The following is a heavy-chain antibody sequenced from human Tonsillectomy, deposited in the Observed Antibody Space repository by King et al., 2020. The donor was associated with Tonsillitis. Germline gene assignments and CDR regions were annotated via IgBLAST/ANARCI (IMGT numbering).Heavy chain of an antibody. CDR2: IYYSGST. CDR1: GGSISSYF. V-gene: IGHV4-59*01. D-gene: IGHD6-25*01. Sequence: QLQESGPGLVKPSETLSLTCTVSGGSISSYFWSWIRHPPGKGLEWVGYIYYSGSTNYTPSLKSRVTISVDTSKNQYSLNLNSVTAADTAVYYCARSSGWYFDYWGHGTLVTVSS. CDR3: ARSSGWYFDY. J-gene: IGHJ4*01.